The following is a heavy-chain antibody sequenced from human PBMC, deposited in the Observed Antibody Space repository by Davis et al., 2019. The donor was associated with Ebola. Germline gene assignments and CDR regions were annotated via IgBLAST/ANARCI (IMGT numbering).Heavy chain of an antibody. D-gene: IGHD1-1*01. J-gene: IGHJ4*02. V-gene: IGHV1-2*02. CDR3: ARERDQSGFSEYWNHNDF. Sequence: AASVKVSCKASGYSFTGHYIHWMRQAPGQGLEWMGWINPNSGDTKYAQKFQGRVFVTRDTSINTAYMELSRLKSDDTAMYYCARERDQSGFSEYWNHNDFWGQGTLVTVSA. CDR1: GYSFTGHY. CDR2: INPNSGDT.